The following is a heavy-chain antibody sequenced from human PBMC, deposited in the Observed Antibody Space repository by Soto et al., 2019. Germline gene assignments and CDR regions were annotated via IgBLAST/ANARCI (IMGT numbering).Heavy chain of an antibody. CDR2: IIPLFGTT. CDR1: GGTFKTYV. V-gene: IGHV1-69*06. J-gene: IGHJ5*02. CDR3: ARDHVAIKTEAGRSGWFDP. Sequence: QVQLVQSGAEVKKPGSSVYVSCKASGGTFKTYVITWVRQAPGQGLEWMGGIIPLFGTTTYAPKFQGRVTISADKSTNTVYMEMSSLRSDDTAVYYCARDHVAIKTEAGRSGWFDPWGQGTLVTVSS. D-gene: IGHD2-21*01.